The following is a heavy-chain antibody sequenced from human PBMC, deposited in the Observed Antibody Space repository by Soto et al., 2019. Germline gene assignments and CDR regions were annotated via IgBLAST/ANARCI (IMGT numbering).Heavy chain of an antibody. Sequence: QVQLVQSGAEVKKPWAYVQVSCKASGYTFTSYGISWVRQAPGQGLEWMGWISAYNGNTNYAQKLQGRVTMTTDTSTSTAYMELRILRSDDTAVDYCARDDFGSGYYMRVGWYWGQGTLVTVSS. CDR1: GYTFTSYG. CDR2: ISAYNGNT. V-gene: IGHV1-18*01. CDR3: ARDDFGSGYYMRVGWY. D-gene: IGHD3-3*01. J-gene: IGHJ4*02.